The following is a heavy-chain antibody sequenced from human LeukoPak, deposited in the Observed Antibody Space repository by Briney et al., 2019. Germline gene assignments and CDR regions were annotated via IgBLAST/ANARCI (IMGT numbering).Heavy chain of an antibody. CDR1: GGSIGSGRYY. CDR2: IYNTWST. J-gene: IGHJ4*02. V-gene: IGHV4-39*01. Sequence: PSETLSLTCSVSGGSIGSGRYYWAWIGQPPGKGLEWIGSIYNTWSTSYNPSLKSRVTMSVDTPKNQFSLRLSSVTAADTAVYYCARNITSVIPAGYFDYWGQGTLVTVSS. D-gene: IGHD2-2*01. CDR3: ARNITSVIPAGYFDY.